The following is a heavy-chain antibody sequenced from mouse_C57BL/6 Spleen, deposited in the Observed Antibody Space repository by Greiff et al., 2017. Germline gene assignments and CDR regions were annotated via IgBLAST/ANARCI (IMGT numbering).Heavy chain of an antibody. V-gene: IGHV7-3*01. CDR1: GFTFTDYY. CDR3: ARAGRDDAMDY. J-gene: IGHJ4*01. CDR2: IRNKANGYTT. D-gene: IGHD3-1*01. Sequence: EVNVVESGGGLVQPGGSLSLSCAASGFTFTDYYMSWVRQPPGKALEWLGFIRNKANGYTTEYSASVKGRFTISRDNSQSILYLQMNALRAEDSATYYCARAGRDDAMDYWGQGTSVTVSS.